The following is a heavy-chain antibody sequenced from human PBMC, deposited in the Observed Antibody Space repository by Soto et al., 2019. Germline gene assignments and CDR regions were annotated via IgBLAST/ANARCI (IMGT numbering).Heavy chain of an antibody. CDR2: MNPNSGNT. V-gene: IGHV1-8*02. CDR3: ARDRGSYALDY. Sequence: ASVKVSCKASGYTFTSYAMHWVRQATGQGLEWMGWMNPNSGNTGYAQKFQGRVTMTRNTSISTAYMELSSLRSEDTAVYYCARDRGSYALDYWGQETMVTVSS. J-gene: IGHJ4*02. D-gene: IGHD1-26*01. CDR1: GYTFTSYA.